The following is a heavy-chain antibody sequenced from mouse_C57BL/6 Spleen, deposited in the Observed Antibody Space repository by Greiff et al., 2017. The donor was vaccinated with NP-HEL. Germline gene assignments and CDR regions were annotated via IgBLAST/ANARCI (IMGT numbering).Heavy chain of an antibody. V-gene: IGHV1-82*01. CDR3: ARPDYSNPYYAMDY. J-gene: IGHJ4*01. D-gene: IGHD2-5*01. CDR2: IYPGDGDT. Sequence: QVQLQQSGPELVKPGASVKISCKASGYAFSSSWMNWVKQRPGKGLEWIGRIYPGDGDTNYNGKFKGKATLTADKSSSTAYMQLSSLTSEDSAVYFCARPDYSNPYYAMDYWGQGTSVTVSS. CDR1: GYAFSSSW.